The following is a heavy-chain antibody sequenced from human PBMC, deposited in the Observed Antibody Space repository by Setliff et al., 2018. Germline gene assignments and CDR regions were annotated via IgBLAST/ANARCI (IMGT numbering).Heavy chain of an antibody. V-gene: IGHV3-7*01. CDR2: IKKDGSIK. J-gene: IGHJ4*02. Sequence: PGGSLRLSCAASGFTFSGYYMQWVRQAPGKGLEWVANIKKDGSIKYYLDSVRGRFTISRDNAENSLTLQMNSLRVEDTAVYYCSRDLQGSGDYVVDYWGQGTLVTVSS. D-gene: IGHD4-17*01. CDR3: SRDLQGSGDYVVDY. CDR1: GFTFSGYY.